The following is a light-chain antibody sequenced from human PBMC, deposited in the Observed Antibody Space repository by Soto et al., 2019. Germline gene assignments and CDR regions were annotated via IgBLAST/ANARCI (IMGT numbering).Light chain of an antibody. CDR1: HNVDIN. CDR3: QQYFNWWT. Sequence: IVLTQSPATLSVSLGERATLACRASHNVDINLAWYQQRPGQAPRLLVYGASTRATDIPARFSGSGSGTEFTLTISSLQSEDFAIYYCQQYFNWWTFGQGTKMDIK. CDR2: GAS. J-gene: IGKJ1*01. V-gene: IGKV3-15*01.